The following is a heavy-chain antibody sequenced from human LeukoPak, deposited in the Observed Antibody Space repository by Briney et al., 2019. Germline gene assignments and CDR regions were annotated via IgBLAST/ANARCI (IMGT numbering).Heavy chain of an antibody. CDR2: IIPIFGTA. D-gene: IGHD6-13*01. V-gene: IGHV1-69*05. CDR3: ASSDSSSWGYYYYMDV. CDR1: GGTFSSYA. Sequence: SVKVSCKASGGTFSSYAISWVRQAPGQGLEWMGRIIPIFGTANYAQKFQGRVTITTDESTSTAYMELRSLRSDDTAVYYCASSDSSSWGYYYYMDVWGKGTTVTVSS. J-gene: IGHJ6*03.